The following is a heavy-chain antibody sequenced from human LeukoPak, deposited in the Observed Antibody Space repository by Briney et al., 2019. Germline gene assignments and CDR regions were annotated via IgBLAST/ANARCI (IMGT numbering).Heavy chain of an antibody. CDR1: GGYISSYS. Sequence: SETLSLTCTVSGGYISSYSWSWIRQPPGKGLEWIGYIYYSGSTNYNPSLKSRVTISVDTSKNQFSLKLSSVTAADTAVYYCARGLNHYDSSGYYFDYWGQGTLVTVSS. J-gene: IGHJ4*02. CDR3: ARGLNHYDSSGYYFDY. V-gene: IGHV4-59*01. D-gene: IGHD3-22*01. CDR2: IYYSGST.